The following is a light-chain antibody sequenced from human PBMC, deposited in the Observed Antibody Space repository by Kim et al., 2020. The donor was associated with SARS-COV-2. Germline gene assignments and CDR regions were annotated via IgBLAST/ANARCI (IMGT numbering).Light chain of an antibody. CDR3: QAWDSSSHVV. J-gene: IGLJ2*01. Sequence: SYELTQPPSVSVSPGQTASITCSGDKLGDKYACWYQQKPGQSPVLVIYQDSKRPSGIPERFSGSNSGNTATLPISGTQAMDEADYYCQAWDSSSHVVFGGGTQLTVL. V-gene: IGLV3-1*01. CDR2: QDS. CDR1: KLGDKY.